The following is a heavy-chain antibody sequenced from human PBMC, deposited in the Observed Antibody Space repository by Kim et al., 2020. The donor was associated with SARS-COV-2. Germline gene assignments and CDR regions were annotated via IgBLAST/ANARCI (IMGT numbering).Heavy chain of an antibody. J-gene: IGHJ4*02. Sequence: VDSVKGRFTVSRDNAKNTLYLQMDNLRVEDTGLYYCAKDHESSGWPTFDYWGQGTQVTVSS. D-gene: IGHD3-22*01. CDR3: AKDHESSGWPTFDY. V-gene: IGHV3-23*01.